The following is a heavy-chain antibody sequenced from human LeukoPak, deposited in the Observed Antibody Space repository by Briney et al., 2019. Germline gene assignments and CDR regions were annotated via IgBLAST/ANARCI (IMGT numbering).Heavy chain of an antibody. D-gene: IGHD3-16*02. J-gene: IGHJ4*02. CDR2: INHSGST. CDR3: ARGLGLSLY. V-gene: IGHV4-34*01. CDR1: GGSFSGYY. Sequence: SETLSLTCAVYGGSFSGYYWSWIRQPPGKGLEWIGEINHSGSTNYNPSLKSRVTISVDTSKNQFSLKLSSVTAADTAVYYCARGLGLSLYWGQGTLVTVSS.